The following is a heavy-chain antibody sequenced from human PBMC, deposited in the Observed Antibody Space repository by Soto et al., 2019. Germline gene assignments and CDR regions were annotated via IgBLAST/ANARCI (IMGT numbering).Heavy chain of an antibody. Sequence: QVQLVQSGAEVKKPGSSVKVSCKASGGTFSSYAISWVRQAPGQGLEWMGGIIAIFGTANYAQKFQGRVTITADESTSPAYMELSSLRSEDTAVYYCGYEILTGTGGYYYYGMDVWGQGTTLTVSS. J-gene: IGHJ6*02. CDR1: GGTFSSYA. CDR3: GYEILTGTGGYYYYGMDV. D-gene: IGHD3-9*01. V-gene: IGHV1-69*01. CDR2: IIAIFGTA.